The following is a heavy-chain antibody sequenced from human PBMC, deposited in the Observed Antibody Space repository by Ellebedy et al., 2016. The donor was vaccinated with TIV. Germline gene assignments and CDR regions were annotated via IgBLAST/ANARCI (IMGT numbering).Heavy chain of an antibody. CDR1: GFTFSNNA. D-gene: IGHD3-16*01. Sequence: GESLKISCAASGFTFSNNAMSWVRQAPGKGLEWVSYITNTGSTTYYADSVKGRFTISRDNAKRSLFLQMNSLRVDDTAVYYCVTWGQSYGRWGQGSLVTISS. J-gene: IGHJ4*02. V-gene: IGHV3-48*04. CDR2: ITNTGSTT. CDR3: VTWGQSYGR.